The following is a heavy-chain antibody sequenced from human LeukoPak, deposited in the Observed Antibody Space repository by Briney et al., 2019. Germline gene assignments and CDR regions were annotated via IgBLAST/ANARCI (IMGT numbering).Heavy chain of an antibody. V-gene: IGHV3-7*01. Sequence: GGSLRLSCAASGFTFSTYWMHWVRQAPGKGLEWVANIKQDGSEKYYVDSVKGRFTISRDNAKNSLYLQMNSLRAEDTAVYYCARDVVDIVATTDAFDIWGQGTMVTVSS. D-gene: IGHD5-12*01. J-gene: IGHJ3*02. CDR3: ARDVVDIVATTDAFDI. CDR2: IKQDGSEK. CDR1: GFTFSTYW.